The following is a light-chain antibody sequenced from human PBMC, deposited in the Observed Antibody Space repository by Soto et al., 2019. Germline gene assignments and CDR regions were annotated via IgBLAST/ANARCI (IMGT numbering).Light chain of an antibody. CDR3: QSYDSTLSARYV. CDR2: EGH. J-gene: IGLJ1*01. V-gene: IGLV2-23*01. Sequence: QSALAQPASVSGSPGQSITISCTGASGYVGTYSLVSWYQQHPGKAPKVVIYEGHKRPSGVPDRFSGSTSVNTASLTISGLQTDDEADYYCQSYDSTLSARYVFGTGTKVTVL. CDR1: SGYVGTYSL.